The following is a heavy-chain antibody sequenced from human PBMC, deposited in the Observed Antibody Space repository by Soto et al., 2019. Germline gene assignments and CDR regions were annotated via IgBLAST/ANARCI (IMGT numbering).Heavy chain of an antibody. CDR2: INAGNGNT. V-gene: IGHV1-3*01. CDR1: GYTFTSYA. D-gene: IGHD3-22*01. J-gene: IGHJ4*02. Sequence: ASVKVSCKASGYTFTSYAMHWVRQAPGQRLEWMGWINAGNGNTKYSQKFQGRVTITRDTSASTAYMELSSLRSEDTAVYYCARSITMLVVGRIRYWGQGTLVTVYS. CDR3: ARSITMLVVGRIRY.